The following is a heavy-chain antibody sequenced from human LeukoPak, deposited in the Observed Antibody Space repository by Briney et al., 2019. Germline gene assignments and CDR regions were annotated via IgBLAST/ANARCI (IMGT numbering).Heavy chain of an antibody. D-gene: IGHD3-10*01. CDR2: ISGSSGST. CDR3: AIDRITMVRRVLDY. CDR1: GFTFISYA. Sequence: GGSLRLSCAASGFTFISYAMSWVRQAPGKGLEWVSAISGSSGSTYYADSVKGRFTISRDNSKNTLYLQMNSLRAEDTAVYFCAIDRITMVRRVLDYLCQGALVTVRS. J-gene: IGHJ4*02. V-gene: IGHV3-23*01.